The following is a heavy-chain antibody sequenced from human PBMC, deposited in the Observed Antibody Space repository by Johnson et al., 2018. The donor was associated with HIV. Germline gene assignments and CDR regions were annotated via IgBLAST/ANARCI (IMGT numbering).Heavy chain of an antibody. V-gene: IGHV3-30-3*01. CDR1: GFTFSSYA. J-gene: IGHJ3*02. D-gene: IGHD3-10*01. CDR3: ARDVPPPGARSWFRECPYCDI. CDR2: ISYDGSNK. Sequence: QVQLVESGGGVVQPGRSLRLSCAASGFTFSSYAMHWVRQAPGKGLEWVAVISYDGSNKYYADSVKGRFTISRDNAKNSLYLQRNSLRAEDTAVYYCARDVPPPGARSWFRECPYCDIWGQGTMVTVSS.